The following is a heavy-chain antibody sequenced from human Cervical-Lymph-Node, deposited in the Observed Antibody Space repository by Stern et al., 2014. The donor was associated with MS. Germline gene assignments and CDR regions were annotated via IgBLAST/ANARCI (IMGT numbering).Heavy chain of an antibody. D-gene: IGHD5-18*01. J-gene: IGHJ4*02. CDR3: AREGMHTALDY. V-gene: IGHV1-18*01. CDR2: ITTYNGNT. Sequence: VQLVQSGVELMQTGSSDKVSCKASGYTFTSHSISWVRQPPGQGREWMGWITTYNGNTNYAQRLQGRVTMTTDTSTSTAYMELRSMRSDDTAVYYCAREGMHTALDYWGQGTLVTVSS. CDR1: GYTFTSHS.